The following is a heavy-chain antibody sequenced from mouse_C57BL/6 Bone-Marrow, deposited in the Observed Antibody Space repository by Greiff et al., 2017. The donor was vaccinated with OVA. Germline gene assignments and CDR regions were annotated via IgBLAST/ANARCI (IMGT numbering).Heavy chain of an antibody. CDR3: ARGAY. CDR2: IYPGDGDT. J-gene: IGHJ2*01. Sequence: QVQRQQSGADLVKPGASVKISCKASGYAFSNYWMNWVKQRPGKGLEVIFHIYPGDGDTNYNGKFKGKATLTADKSSSTVYMQLSSLTSEDSAVYFCARGAYWGQGTTLTVSS. V-gene: IGHV1-80*01. CDR1: GYAFSNYW.